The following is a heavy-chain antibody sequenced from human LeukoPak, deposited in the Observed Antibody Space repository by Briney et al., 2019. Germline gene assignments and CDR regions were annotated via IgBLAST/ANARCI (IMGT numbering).Heavy chain of an antibody. CDR1: GFTFNDYA. J-gene: IGHJ4*02. CDR3: ARDYGGSSPFDY. D-gene: IGHD4-23*01. Sequence: GGSLRLSCAASGFTFNDYAMHWVRQAPGKGLEWVSGISWNSGSIDYADSVKGRFTISRDNAKNSLYLQMNSLRAEDTAVYYCARDYGGSSPFDYWGQGTLVTVSS. CDR2: ISWNSGSI. V-gene: IGHV3-9*01.